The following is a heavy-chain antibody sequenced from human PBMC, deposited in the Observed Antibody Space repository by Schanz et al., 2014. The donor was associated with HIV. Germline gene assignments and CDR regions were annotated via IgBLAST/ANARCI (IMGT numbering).Heavy chain of an antibody. CDR2: IIPLFGTT. D-gene: IGHD4-17*01. CDR1: GGTFNSHG. V-gene: IGHV1-69*01. J-gene: IGHJ4*02. CDR3: ARDNRGDYCLDY. Sequence: QVQLVQSGAALRKPGTSVKVSCMVPGGTFNSHGFGWVRQAPGQGPEWMGGIIPLFGTTNYAQKFQGRVTITADESTSTAYMELSSLRSEDTAMYYCARDNRGDYCLDYWGQGTLVTVSS.